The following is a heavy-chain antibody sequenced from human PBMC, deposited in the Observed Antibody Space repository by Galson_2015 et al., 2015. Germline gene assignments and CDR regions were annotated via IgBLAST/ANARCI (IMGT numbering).Heavy chain of an antibody. CDR1: GFTFSSYW. CDR2: IKQDGSEK. D-gene: IGHD7-27*01. CDR3: ARERTGDRAFDI. Sequence: SLRLSCAASGFTFSSYWMSWVRQAPGKGLEWVANIKQDGSEKYYVDSVRGRFTISRDNAKNSLYLQMNSLRAEDTAVYYCARERTGDRAFDIWGQGTMVTVSS. V-gene: IGHV3-7*01. J-gene: IGHJ3*02.